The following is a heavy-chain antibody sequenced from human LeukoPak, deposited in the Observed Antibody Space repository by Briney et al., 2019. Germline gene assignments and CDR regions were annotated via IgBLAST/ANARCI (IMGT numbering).Heavy chain of an antibody. CDR2: INHNGNVN. CDR3: ARGGGLDV. Sequence: GGSLRLSCAASGFTFSSYWMNWARQAPGKGLEWVASINHNGNVNYYVDSVKGRFTISRDNAKNSLYLQMSNLRAKDTAVYFCARGGGLDVWGQGATVTVSS. D-gene: IGHD3-16*01. CDR1: GFTFSSYW. V-gene: IGHV3-7*03. J-gene: IGHJ6*02.